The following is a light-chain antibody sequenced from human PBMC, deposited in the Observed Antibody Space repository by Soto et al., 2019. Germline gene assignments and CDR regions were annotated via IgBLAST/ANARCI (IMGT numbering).Light chain of an antibody. V-gene: IGKV2D-29*02. Sequence: DVVMTQTPLSLSVAPGQPASISCKSSQSLLHITGETFLFWYLQKPGQSPQLLIYEVSTRLSGVPDRVSGSGSGTDFTLEISRVETDDVGIYYCMQSTQLPPTFGQGTRLGIE. CDR1: QSLLHITGETF. CDR2: EVS. CDR3: MQSTQLPPT. J-gene: IGKJ5*01.